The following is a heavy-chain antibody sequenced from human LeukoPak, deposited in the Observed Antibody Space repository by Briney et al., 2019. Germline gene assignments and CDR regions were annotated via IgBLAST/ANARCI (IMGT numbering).Heavy chain of an antibody. CDR1: GFTFSSYA. Sequence: PGGSLRLSCAASGFTFSSYAMSWVRQAPGKGLEWVSAISGSGGSTSYADSVKGRFTISRDNSKKTLYLQMKSLRAEDTAVYYCAKDPGGYGDHLDYWGQGTLVTVSS. CDR2: ISGSGGST. J-gene: IGHJ4*02. CDR3: AKDPGGYGDHLDY. D-gene: IGHD4-17*01. V-gene: IGHV3-23*01.